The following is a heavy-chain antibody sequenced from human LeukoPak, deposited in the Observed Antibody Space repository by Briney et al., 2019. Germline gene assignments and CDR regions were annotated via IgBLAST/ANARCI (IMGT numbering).Heavy chain of an antibody. CDR2: VGPEDGET. CDR1: GYTFTDYY. J-gene: IGHJ5*02. Sequence: ASVKVSCKVSGYTFTDYYMHWVQQAPGKGLEWMGLVGPEDGETIYAEKFQGRVTITADTSTDTAYMELSSLRSEDTAVYYCATIGEYSYGHRPWGQGTLVTVSS. D-gene: IGHD5-18*01. V-gene: IGHV1-69-2*01. CDR3: ATIGEYSYGHRP.